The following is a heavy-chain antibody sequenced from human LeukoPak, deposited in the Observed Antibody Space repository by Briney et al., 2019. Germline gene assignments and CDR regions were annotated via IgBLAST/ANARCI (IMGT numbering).Heavy chain of an antibody. CDR2: IWSDGSEK. J-gene: IGHJ4*02. V-gene: IGHV3-33*03. Sequence: GGSLRLSCTASGFTFSSSGMNWVRQAPGKGLEWVAVIWSDGSEKRYADSVKGRITISRDNSKSTLYLQMNSLRAEDTAVYYCVSGSDTSGYYFYWGQGTLVTVSS. D-gene: IGHD3-22*01. CDR3: VSGSDTSGYYFY. CDR1: GFTFSSSG.